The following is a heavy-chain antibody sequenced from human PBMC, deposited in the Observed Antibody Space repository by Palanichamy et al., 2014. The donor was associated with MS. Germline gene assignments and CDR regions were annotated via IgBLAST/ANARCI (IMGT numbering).Heavy chain of an antibody. D-gene: IGHD6-19*01. CDR1: GYSFTSYW. J-gene: IGHJ1*01. Sequence: EVQLVQSGAEVKKPGESLKISCKGSGYSFTSYWIGWVRQMPGKGLEWMGIIYPGDSDTRYSPSFQGQVTISADKSISTAYLQWSSLKASDTAMYYCATTRGEAVAGSTAEYFQHWGQGTLVTVSS. CDR2: IYPGDSDT. V-gene: IGHV5-51*01. CDR3: ATTRGEAVAGSTAEYFQH.